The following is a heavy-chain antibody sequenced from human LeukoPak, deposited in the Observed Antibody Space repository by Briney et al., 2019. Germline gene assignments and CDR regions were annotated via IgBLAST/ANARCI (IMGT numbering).Heavy chain of an antibody. J-gene: IGHJ5*02. Sequence: GGSLRLSCAASGFTFSGYSMNRVRQAPGRGLEGVSSISSSSSYIYYADSVKGRFTISRDNAKNSLYLQMNSLRAEDTAVYYCARLTPGYGSGRGEVWFDPWGQGTLVTVSS. CDR1: GFTFSGYS. D-gene: IGHD3-10*01. V-gene: IGHV3-21*01. CDR2: ISSSSSYI. CDR3: ARLTPGYGSGRGEVWFDP.